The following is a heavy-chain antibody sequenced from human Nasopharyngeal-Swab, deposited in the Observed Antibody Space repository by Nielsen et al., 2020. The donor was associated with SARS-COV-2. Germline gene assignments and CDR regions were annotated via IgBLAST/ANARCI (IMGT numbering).Heavy chain of an antibody. CDR2: IKQDGSEK. D-gene: IGHD4-17*01. CDR1: GFTFSSYW. CDR3: AREADGDYYFDY. Sequence: GESLKISCAASGFTFSSYWMSWVRQAPGKGLEWVANIKQDGSEKYYVDSVKGRFTISRDNAKNSLYLQMNSLRAEDTAVYYCAREADGDYYFDYWGQGTLVTVSS. V-gene: IGHV3-7*03. J-gene: IGHJ4*02.